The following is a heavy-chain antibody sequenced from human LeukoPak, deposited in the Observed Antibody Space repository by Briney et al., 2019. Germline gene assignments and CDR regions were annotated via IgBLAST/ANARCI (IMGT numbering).Heavy chain of an antibody. D-gene: IGHD5-18*01. V-gene: IGHV3-21*01. CDR2: ISSSSSYI. Sequence: GGSLRLSCAASGFTFSSYSMNWVRQAPGKGLEWVSSISSSSSYIHYADSVKGRFTISRDNAKNSLYLQMNSLRAEDTAVYYCARERERGYSYGYKDGMDVWGQGTTVTVSS. CDR3: ARERERGYSYGYKDGMDV. J-gene: IGHJ6*02. CDR1: GFTFSSYS.